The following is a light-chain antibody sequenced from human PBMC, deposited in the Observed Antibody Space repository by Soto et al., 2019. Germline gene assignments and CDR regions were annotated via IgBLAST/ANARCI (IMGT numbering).Light chain of an antibody. V-gene: IGKV3-20*01. Sequence: EIVLTQSPGTLSLSPGERATLSCRASQSVTSTYLGWYQQKPGQAPSLLIYGASSRATGIPDRFSGSGSGTDFTLTISRLEPVDFAVYYCQQFGTSPWTFGQGTKVEIK. CDR2: GAS. J-gene: IGKJ1*01. CDR1: QSVTSTY. CDR3: QQFGTSPWT.